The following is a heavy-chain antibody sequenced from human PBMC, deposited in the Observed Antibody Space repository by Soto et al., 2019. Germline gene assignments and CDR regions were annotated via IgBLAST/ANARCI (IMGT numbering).Heavy chain of an antibody. V-gene: IGHV1-2*04. D-gene: IGHD3-10*01. J-gene: IGHJ6*02. Sequence: ASVKVSCKASGYTFISYYIHWVRQAPGQGLEWMGWINPNSGGTNYAQRFQGWVTMTRDRSISTAYMELSRLKSDDMAVYYCARVGGGLASLGYYGMDVWGQGTTVTVSS. CDR2: INPNSGGT. CDR3: ARVGGGLASLGYYGMDV. CDR1: GYTFISYY.